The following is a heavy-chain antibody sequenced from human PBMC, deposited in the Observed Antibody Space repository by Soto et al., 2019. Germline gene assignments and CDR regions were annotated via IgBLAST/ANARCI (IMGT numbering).Heavy chain of an antibody. CDR1: YGSISNYY. CDR2: VYYSGST. Sequence: PSETLSLTCTVSYGSISNYYWSWIRQPPGKGLEWIGYVYYSGSTTYNPSLKSRVTISVDTSKNLFSLKLSSVTAADTAVYYCARSVGATFLDFWGQGTPVTV. J-gene: IGHJ4*02. CDR3: ARSVGATFLDF. V-gene: IGHV4-59*01. D-gene: IGHD1-26*01.